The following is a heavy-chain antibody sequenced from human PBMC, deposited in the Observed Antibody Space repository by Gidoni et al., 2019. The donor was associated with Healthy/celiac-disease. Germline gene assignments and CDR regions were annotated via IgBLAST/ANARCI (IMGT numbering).Heavy chain of an antibody. CDR1: GYTFTSSY. CDR2: INPSGGST. J-gene: IGHJ4*02. V-gene: IGHV1-46*01. D-gene: IGHD3-9*01. CDR3: ARDGADPPYYDILTGYYDY. Sequence: QVQLVQSGAEVKKPGASVKVSCKASGYTFTSSYMHWVRQAPGQGLEWMGIINPSGGSTSYAQKFQGRVTMTRDTSTSTVYMELSSLRSEDTAVYYCARDGADPPYYDILTGYYDYWGQGTLVTVSS.